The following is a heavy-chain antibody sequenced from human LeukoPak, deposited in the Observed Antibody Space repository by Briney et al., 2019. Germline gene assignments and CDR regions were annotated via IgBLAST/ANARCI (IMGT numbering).Heavy chain of an antibody. CDR2: ISSSGSTI. D-gene: IGHD1-26*01. CDR1: GSTFSSYE. V-gene: IGHV3-48*03. CDR3: ARDELRNYYYMDV. Sequence: GGSLRLSCAASGSTFSSYEMNWVRQAPGKGLEWVSYISSSGSTIYYADSVKGRFTISRDNAKNSLYLQMNSLRAEDTAVYYCARDELRNYYYMDVWGKGTTVTVSS. J-gene: IGHJ6*03.